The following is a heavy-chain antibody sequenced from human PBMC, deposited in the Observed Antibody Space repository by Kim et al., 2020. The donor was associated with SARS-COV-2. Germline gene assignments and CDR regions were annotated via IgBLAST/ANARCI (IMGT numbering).Heavy chain of an antibody. J-gene: IGHJ4*02. D-gene: IGHD4-17*01. CDR2: IYYSGST. V-gene: IGHV4-31*03. Sequence: SETLSLTCTVSGGSISSGGYYWSWIRQHPGKGLEWIGYIYYSGSTYYNPSLKSRVTISVDTSKNQFSLKLSSVTAADTAVYYCARAGGKNYGDYDEGISFWGQGTLVTVSS. CDR1: GGSISSGGYY. CDR3: ARAGGKNYGDYDEGISF.